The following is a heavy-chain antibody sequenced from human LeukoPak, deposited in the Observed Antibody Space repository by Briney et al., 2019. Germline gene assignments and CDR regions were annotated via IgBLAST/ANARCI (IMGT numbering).Heavy chain of an antibody. V-gene: IGHV3-23*01. J-gene: IGHJ4*02. CDR2: ISGSGGST. CDR1: GFTFSSYA. Sequence: GGSLRLSCAASGFTFSSYAMSWVRQAPGKGLEWVSAISGSGGSTYYADSVKGRFTISRDNSKNTLYLHMNSLRAEDTAVYYCAKSYGSGPVWDYWGQGTLVTVSS. CDR3: AKSYGSGPVWDY. D-gene: IGHD3-10*01.